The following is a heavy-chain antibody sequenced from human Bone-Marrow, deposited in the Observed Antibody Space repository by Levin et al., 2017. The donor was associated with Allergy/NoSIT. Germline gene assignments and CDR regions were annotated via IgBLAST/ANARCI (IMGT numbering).Heavy chain of an antibody. CDR2: IYYSGST. CDR3: VRDLLDYYDTSGYNYGGPLRCYGMNV. CDR1: GGSIRSSY. D-gene: IGHD3-22*01. V-gene: IGHV4-59*01. Sequence: SQTLSLTCTVSGGSIRSSYWSWLRQPPGKGLEWIGYIYYSGSTNFNPSLKSRVTISVDTSKNQFSLKLSSVTAADTAVYYCVRDLLDYYDTSGYNYGGPLRCYGMNVWGQGTTVTVSS. J-gene: IGHJ6*02.